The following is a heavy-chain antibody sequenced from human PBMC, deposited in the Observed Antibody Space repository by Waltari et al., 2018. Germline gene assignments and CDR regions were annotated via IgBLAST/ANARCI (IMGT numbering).Heavy chain of an antibody. CDR1: GGSFSGYY. CDR2: INHSGST. J-gene: IGHJ4*02. V-gene: IGHV4-34*01. D-gene: IGHD3-3*01. Sequence: QVQLQQWGAGLLKPSETLSLTCAVYGGSFSGYYWSWIRQPPGKGLEWIGEINHSGSTNYNPSLESRVTISVDTSKNQFSLKLSSVTAADTAVYYCARHLRITIFGVVMQYYFDYWGQGTLVTVSS. CDR3: ARHLRITIFGVVMQYYFDY.